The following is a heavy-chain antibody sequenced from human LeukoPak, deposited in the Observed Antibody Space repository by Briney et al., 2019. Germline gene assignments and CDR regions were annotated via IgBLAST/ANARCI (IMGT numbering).Heavy chain of an antibody. CDR1: GFSFTMYG. V-gene: IGHV3-30*18. D-gene: IGHD6-19*01. J-gene: IGHJ4*02. CDR3: AKDQIGWAPGYVSGPLDQ. Sequence: GASLRLSCAASGFSFTMYGIHWVRQAPGKGLEWVAVISTDGNNEYYANSVKGRFTISRDNSKNTVYLQMTSLRTEDTAVYYCAKDQIGWAPGYVSGPLDQWGQGTLVTVSS. CDR2: ISTDGNNE.